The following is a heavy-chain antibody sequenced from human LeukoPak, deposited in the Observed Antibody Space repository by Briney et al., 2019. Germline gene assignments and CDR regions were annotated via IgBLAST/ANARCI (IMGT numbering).Heavy chain of an antibody. CDR3: ARRSGSYWSFDY. CDR1: GFTFSRYS. Sequence: GGSLRLSCAASGFTFSRYSMNWVRQAPGKGLEWVSSISSSSSYIYYADSVKGRFTISRDNAKNSLYLQMNSLRAEDTAVYYCARRSGSYWSFDYWGQGTLVTVSS. CDR2: ISSSSSYI. J-gene: IGHJ4*02. V-gene: IGHV3-21*01. D-gene: IGHD3-10*01.